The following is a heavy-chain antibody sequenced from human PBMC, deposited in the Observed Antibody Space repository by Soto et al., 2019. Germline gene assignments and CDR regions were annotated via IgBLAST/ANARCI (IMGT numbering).Heavy chain of an antibody. V-gene: IGHV3-23*01. CDR3: AKDRLAGNFDY. Sequence: GGSLRLSFAAGGFTFNNYAMNWVRQAPGKGLEWVATISATGGSTYYADSVKGRFTISRDNSKNTLYLQMNGLRVEDTAVYYCAKDRLAGNFDYWGQGTQVTVSS. CDR2: ISATGGST. CDR1: GFTFNNYA. J-gene: IGHJ4*02.